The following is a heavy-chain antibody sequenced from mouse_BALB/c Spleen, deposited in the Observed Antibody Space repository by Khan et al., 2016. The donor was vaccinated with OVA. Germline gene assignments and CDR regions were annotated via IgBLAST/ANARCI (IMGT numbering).Heavy chain of an antibody. CDR3: ERGCYSSFAY. CDR2: IYPGNSDT. D-gene: IGHD1-3*01. CDR1: GYSFTSYL. V-gene: IGHV1-5*01. J-gene: IGHJ3*01. Sequence: EVQLQQSGTVLARPGASVKMSCKASGYSFTSYLIHWVKQRPGQGLEWIGDIYPGNSDTTYNQKVKDKAKLTAGTSANTAYMERSSLTNEGSACYYCERGCYSSFAYWGQGTLVTVSA.